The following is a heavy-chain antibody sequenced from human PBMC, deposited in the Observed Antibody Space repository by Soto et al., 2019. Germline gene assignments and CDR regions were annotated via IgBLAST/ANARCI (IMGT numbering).Heavy chain of an antibody. D-gene: IGHD2-2*01. CDR2: INAGNGNT. J-gene: IGHJ6*03. V-gene: IGHV1-3*01. CDR1: GYTFTSYA. Sequence: QVQLVQSGAEVKKPGASVKVSCKASGYTFTSYAMHWVRQAPGQRLEWMGWINAGNGNTKYSQKFQGRVTITRDTSASTAYMELSSLRSEDTAVYYCARATYQLLLGRYYYYYMDVWGKGTTVTVSS. CDR3: ARATYQLLLGRYYYYYMDV.